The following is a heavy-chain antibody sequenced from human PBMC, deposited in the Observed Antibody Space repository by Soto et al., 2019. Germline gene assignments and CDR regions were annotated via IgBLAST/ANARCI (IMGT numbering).Heavy chain of an antibody. CDR1: GFTFSNYA. J-gene: IGHJ3*02. D-gene: IGHD6-19*01. V-gene: IGHV3-30-3*01. CDR2: ISYDGSNK. CDR3: AREAQIAVAGTSGAFDI. Sequence: QVQLVESGGGVVQPGRTLRLSCTASGFTFSNYAMHWVRQAPGKGLEWVAVISYDGSNKYYADSVKGRFTISRDNSKNMXYLQMNSLRAEDTAVYYCAREAQIAVAGTSGAFDIWGQGTMVTVSS.